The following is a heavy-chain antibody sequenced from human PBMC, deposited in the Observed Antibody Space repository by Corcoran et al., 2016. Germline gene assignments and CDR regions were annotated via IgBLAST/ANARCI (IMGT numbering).Heavy chain of an antibody. CDR1: GFSLSTSGMC. CDR3: ARILSSGWYFDY. J-gene: IGHJ4*02. Sequence: QVTLRESGPALVKPTQTLPLTCTFSGFSLSTSGMCVSWIRQPPGKALEWLALIDWDDDKYYSKSLKTSLTISKDTSKNQVVLTMTNMDPVDTVTYYCARILSSGWYFDYWGQGTLVTVSS. V-gene: IGHV2-70*01. D-gene: IGHD6-19*01. CDR2: IDWDDDK.